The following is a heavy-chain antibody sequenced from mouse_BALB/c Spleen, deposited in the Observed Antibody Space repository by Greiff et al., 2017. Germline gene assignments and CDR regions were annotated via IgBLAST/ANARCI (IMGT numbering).Heavy chain of an antibody. CDR1: GFTFSSFG. Sequence: EVKLVESGGGLVQPGGSRKLSCAASGFTFSSFGMHWVRQAPEKGLEWVAYISSGSSTIYYADTVKGRFTISRDNPKNTLILQMTSLRSEDTAMYYCARSGYYGSSSYFDVWGAGTTVTVSS. V-gene: IGHV5-17*02. CDR2: ISSGSSTI. D-gene: IGHD1-1*01. CDR3: ARSGYYGSSSYFDV. J-gene: IGHJ1*01.